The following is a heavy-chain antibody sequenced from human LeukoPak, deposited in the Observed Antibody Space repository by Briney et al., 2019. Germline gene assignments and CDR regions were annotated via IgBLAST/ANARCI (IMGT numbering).Heavy chain of an antibody. CDR2: ISYDGSNK. Sequence: GRSLRLSCAASGFTFSSYGMHWVRQAPGKGLKWVAVISYDGSNKYYADSVKGRFTISRDNAKDTLYLQVNSLRAEDTAVYYCAITVDCRATTDCYSYFHHWGQGTLVTVSS. J-gene: IGHJ1*01. D-gene: IGHD2-21*02. CDR1: GFTFSSYG. CDR3: AITVDCRATTDCYSYFHH. V-gene: IGHV3-30*03.